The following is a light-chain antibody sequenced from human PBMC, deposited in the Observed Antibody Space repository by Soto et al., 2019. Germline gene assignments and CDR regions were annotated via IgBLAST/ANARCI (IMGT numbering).Light chain of an antibody. J-gene: IGKJ5*01. CDR2: GAS. CDR1: QSVSSSY. CDR3: QQYGSSPSIT. V-gene: IGKV3-20*01. Sequence: VLTQSPGTLSLSPGERATLSCRASQSVSSSYLAWYQQKPGQAPRLLIYGASSRATGIPDRFSGSGSGTDFTLTISRLEPEDFAVYYCQQYGSSPSITFGQGTRLEIK.